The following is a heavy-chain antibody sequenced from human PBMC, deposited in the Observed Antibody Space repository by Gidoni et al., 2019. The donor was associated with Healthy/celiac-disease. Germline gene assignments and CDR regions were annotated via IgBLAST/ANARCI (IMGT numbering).Heavy chain of an antibody. Sequence: QVQLVESGGGLVKPGGSLRLSCAASGFTFSDYYMSWIRQAPGKGLEWVSYISSSSSYTNYADSVKGRFTISRDNAKNSLYLQMNSRRAEDTAVYYCARAKALGGDPRLAPLDAFDIWGQGTMVTVSS. J-gene: IGHJ3*02. V-gene: IGHV3-11*06. D-gene: IGHD3-16*01. CDR1: GFTFSDYY. CDR3: ARAKALGGDPRLAPLDAFDI. CDR2: ISSSSSYT.